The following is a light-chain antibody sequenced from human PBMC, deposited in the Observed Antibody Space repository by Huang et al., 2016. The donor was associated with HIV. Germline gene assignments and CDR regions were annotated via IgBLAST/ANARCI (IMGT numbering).Light chain of an antibody. CDR2: EVS. CDR3: MQSGHLPFA. CDR1: QSLLQSDGKTF. V-gene: IGKV2D-29*01. Sequence: DIMLTQTPLSLSVTPGQPASISCKSSQSLLQSDGKTFLYWFLQRPGLPPKLLIYEVSNRFSGVPDRFSGSGSATDFTLTISRVEAEDVGVYYCMQSGHLPFAFGPGTKVD. J-gene: IGKJ3*01.